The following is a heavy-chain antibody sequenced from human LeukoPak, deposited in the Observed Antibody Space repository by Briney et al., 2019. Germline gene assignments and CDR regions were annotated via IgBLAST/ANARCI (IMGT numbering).Heavy chain of an antibody. D-gene: IGHD2-15*01. CDR3: ARAGEGYCSGGSCYSAYYFDY. CDR2: INPNSGGT. V-gene: IGHV1-2*02. J-gene: IGHJ4*02. CDR1: GYTFTGYY. Sequence: ASVKVSCKASGYTFTGYYMHWVRQAPGQGLEWMGWINPNSGGTNYAQKFQGRVTMTRDTSISTAYMELSRLRSEDNAVYYWARAGEGYCSGGSCYSAYYFDYWGQGTLVTVSS.